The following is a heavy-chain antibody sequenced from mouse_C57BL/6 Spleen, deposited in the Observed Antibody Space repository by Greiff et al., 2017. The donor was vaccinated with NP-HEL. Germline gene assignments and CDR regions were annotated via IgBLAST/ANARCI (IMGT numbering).Heavy chain of an antibody. V-gene: IGHV1-50*01. CDR2: IDPSDSYT. J-gene: IGHJ1*03. Sequence: QVQLQQPGAELVKPGASVKLSCKASGYTFTSYWMQWVKQRPGQGLEWIGEIDPSDSYTNYNQKFKGKATLTVDTSSSTAYMQLSSLTSEDSAVYYCALSREYYGSRYRLHFDVWGTGPTVTVSS. CDR1: GYTFTSYW. D-gene: IGHD1-1*01. CDR3: ALSREYYGSRYRLHFDV.